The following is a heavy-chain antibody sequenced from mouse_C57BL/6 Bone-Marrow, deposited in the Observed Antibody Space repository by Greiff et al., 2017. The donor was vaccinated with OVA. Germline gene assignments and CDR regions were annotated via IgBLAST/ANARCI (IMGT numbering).Heavy chain of an antibody. V-gene: IGHV1-26*01. CDR3: ANGASWDGFAY. J-gene: IGHJ3*01. CDR2: INPNNGGT. CDR1: GYTFTDYY. D-gene: IGHD4-1*01. Sequence: EVQLQQSGPELVKPGASVKISCKASGYTFTDYYMNWVKQSHGKSLEWIGDINPNNGGTSYNQKFKGKATLTVDKSSSTAYMELRSLTSEDSAVYYCANGASWDGFAYWGQGTLVTVSA.